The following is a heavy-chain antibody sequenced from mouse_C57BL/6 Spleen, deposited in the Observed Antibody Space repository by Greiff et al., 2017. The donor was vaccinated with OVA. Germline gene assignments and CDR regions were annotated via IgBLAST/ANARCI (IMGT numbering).Heavy chain of an antibody. D-gene: IGHD3-3*01. CDR3: ARDGEGTGGSYFDY. J-gene: IGHJ2*01. CDR2: ISDGGSYT. V-gene: IGHV5-4*01. CDR1: GFTFSSYA. Sequence: EVKLMESGGGLVKPGGSLKLSCAASGFTFSSYAMSWVRQTPEKRLEWVATISDGGSYTYYPDNVKGRFTISRDNAKNNLYLQMSHLKSEDTAMYYCARDGEGTGGSYFDYWGQGTTLTVSS.